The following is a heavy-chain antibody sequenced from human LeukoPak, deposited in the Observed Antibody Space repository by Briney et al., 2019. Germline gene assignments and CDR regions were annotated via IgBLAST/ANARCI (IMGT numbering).Heavy chain of an antibody. V-gene: IGHV3-7*01. Sequence: GGSLRLSCAASGFTFSSYGMHWVRQAPGKGLEWVANINQHASEKYYVDSVKGRFTISRDNAKNSLFLQMNSLRAEDTAVYYCARPDMVRGALKDYWGQGALVTVSS. J-gene: IGHJ4*02. CDR1: GFTFSSYG. D-gene: IGHD3-10*01. CDR2: INQHASEK. CDR3: ARPDMVRGALKDY.